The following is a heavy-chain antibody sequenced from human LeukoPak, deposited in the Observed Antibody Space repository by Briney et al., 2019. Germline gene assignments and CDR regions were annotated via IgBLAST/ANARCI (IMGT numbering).Heavy chain of an antibody. CDR3: AGGRIAARPYYYYYMDV. CDR2: IYYSGST. D-gene: IGHD6-6*01. Sequence: PSETLSLTCTVSGGSISSYYWGWIRQPPGKGLEWIGDIYYSGSTNYNPSLKSRVTISVDTSKNQFSLKLSSVTAADTDVYYRAGGRIAARPYYYYYMDVWGKGTTVTVSS. J-gene: IGHJ6*03. V-gene: IGHV4-59*01. CDR1: GGSISSYY.